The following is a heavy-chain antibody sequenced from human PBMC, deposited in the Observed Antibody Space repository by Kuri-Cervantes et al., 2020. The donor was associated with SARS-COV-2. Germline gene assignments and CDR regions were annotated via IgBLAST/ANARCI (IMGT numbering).Heavy chain of an antibody. Sequence: GESLKISCAASGFTFSSYGMHWVRQAPGKGLEWVAVISYDGSNKYYADSVKGRFTISRDNSKNTLYLQMNSLGPDDTAVYYCARDRGGVQDIWGQGSLVTVSS. D-gene: IGHD3-10*01. CDR2: ISYDGSNK. CDR1: GFTFSSYG. J-gene: IGHJ4*02. V-gene: IGHV3-30*03. CDR3: ARDRGGVQDI.